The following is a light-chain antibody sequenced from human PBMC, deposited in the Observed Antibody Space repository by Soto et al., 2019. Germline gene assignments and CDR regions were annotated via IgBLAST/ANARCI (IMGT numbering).Light chain of an antibody. CDR1: QTVPSR. CDR3: QQYYDWPPT. CDR2: GAS. Sequence: EIVLTQSPATLSVSPGEGVTLSCRASQTVPSRIAWYQQKPGQAPRLLIYGASTRATGNPGRFSGSGSGAEFTLTISSLQSEDFALYYCQQYYDWPPTFGQGTKVEI. V-gene: IGKV3-15*01. J-gene: IGKJ1*01.